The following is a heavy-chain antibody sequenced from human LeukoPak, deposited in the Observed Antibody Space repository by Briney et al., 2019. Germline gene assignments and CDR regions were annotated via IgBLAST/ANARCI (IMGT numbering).Heavy chain of an antibody. D-gene: IGHD6-19*01. CDR2: IYYSGST. Sequence: SETLSLTCTVSGSSISSYYWSWIRQPPGKGLEWIGYIYYSGSTNYNPSPKSRVTISVDTSKNQFSLKLSSVTAADTAVYYCASGGSSGWYDYWGQGTLVTVSS. CDR3: ASGGSSGWYDY. V-gene: IGHV4-59*01. CDR1: GSSISSYY. J-gene: IGHJ4*02.